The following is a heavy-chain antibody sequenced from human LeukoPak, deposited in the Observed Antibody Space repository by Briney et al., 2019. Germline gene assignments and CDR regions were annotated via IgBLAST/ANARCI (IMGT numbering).Heavy chain of an antibody. Sequence: SVKVSCKTSGYTFMAYGISWVRQAPGQGLEWMGGIIPIFGTANYAQKFQGRVTITTDESTSTAYMELSSLRSEDTAVYYCARGPRQQLVRYNPYYFDYWGQGTLVTVSS. V-gene: IGHV1-69*05. CDR2: IIPIFGTA. CDR3: ARGPRQQLVRYNPYYFDY. CDR1: GYTFMAYG. J-gene: IGHJ4*02. D-gene: IGHD6-13*01.